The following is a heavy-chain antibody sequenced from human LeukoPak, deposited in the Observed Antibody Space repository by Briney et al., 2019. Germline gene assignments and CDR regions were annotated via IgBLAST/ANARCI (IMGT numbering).Heavy chain of an antibody. Sequence: ASVKVSCKASGYTFTSYYMHWVRQAPGQGLEWMGIINPSGGSTSYAQKFQGRVTMTRDTSTSTVYMELSSLRSEDTAVYYCAREEGAYGDYGDRFDPWGQGTLVTVSS. D-gene: IGHD4-17*01. CDR2: INPSGGST. CDR3: AREEGAYGDYGDRFDP. J-gene: IGHJ5*02. CDR1: GYTFTSYY. V-gene: IGHV1-46*03.